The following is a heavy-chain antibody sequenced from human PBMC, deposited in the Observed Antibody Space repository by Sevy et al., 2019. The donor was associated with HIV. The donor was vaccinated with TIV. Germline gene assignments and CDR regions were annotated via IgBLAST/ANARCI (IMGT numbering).Heavy chain of an antibody. Sequence: GGSLRLSCAASGFCFRNYWMHWVCQAPGKGLVWVSRISFDGSTTTYADSVKGRFTISRDNAKNTLNLQMNSLRAEDTAVYYCAREVGRGHDYWGQGTLVTVSS. CDR2: ISFDGSTT. CDR3: AREVGRGHDY. V-gene: IGHV3-74*01. J-gene: IGHJ4*02. CDR1: GFCFRNYW. D-gene: IGHD1-26*01.